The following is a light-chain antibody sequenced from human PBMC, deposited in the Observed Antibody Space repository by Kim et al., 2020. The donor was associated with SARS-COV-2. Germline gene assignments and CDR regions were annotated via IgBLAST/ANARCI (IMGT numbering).Light chain of an antibody. CDR3: QSYAASVSVWV. CDR2: GNT. CDR1: RSSIGTYD. Sequence: GQRVTISCSWSRSSIGTYDVHWYQQVPGTVPTLLIHGNTNRPSGVPDPFSGSKSGTSASLAITGLQADAEADSYCQSYAASVSVWVFGGGTQLTVL. V-gene: IGLV1-40*01. J-gene: IGLJ3*02.